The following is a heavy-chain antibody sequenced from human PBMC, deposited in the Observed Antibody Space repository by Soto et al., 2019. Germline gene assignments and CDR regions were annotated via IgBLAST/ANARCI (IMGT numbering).Heavy chain of an antibody. Sequence: SLTCTVSGGSISSGGYCWSWIRQHPGKGLEWIGYIYYSGSTYYNPSLKSRVTISVDTSKNQFSLKLSSVTAADTAVYYCARGQSSEPAAGTNWFDPWGQGTLVTVSS. J-gene: IGHJ5*02. V-gene: IGHV4-31*03. D-gene: IGHD6-13*01. CDR3: ARGQSSEPAAGTNWFDP. CDR2: IYYSGST. CDR1: GGSISSGGYC.